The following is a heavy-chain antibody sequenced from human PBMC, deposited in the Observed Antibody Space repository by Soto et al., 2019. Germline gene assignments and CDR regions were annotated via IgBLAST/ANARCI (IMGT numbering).Heavy chain of an antibody. CDR3: ARGGFRYTIVYYYYGMDV. CDR1: GYTFTSYD. CDR2: MNPNSGNT. Sequence: ASVKVSCKASGYTFTSYDINWVRQATGQGLEWMGWMNPNSGNTGYAQKFQGRVTMTRNTSISTAYMELSSLRSEDTAVYYCARGGFRYTIVYYYYGMDVWGQGTTVTGSS. J-gene: IGHJ6*02. D-gene: IGHD1-26*01. V-gene: IGHV1-8*01.